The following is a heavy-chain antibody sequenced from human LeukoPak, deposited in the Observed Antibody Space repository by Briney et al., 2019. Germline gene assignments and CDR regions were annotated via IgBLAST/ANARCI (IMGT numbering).Heavy chain of an antibody. CDR3: ANGPHYNILTGFYKVRSHLDY. Sequence: GGSLRLSCAGSGFTFSSYGMHWVRQALGKGLEWVAFIRYDGSKKYYADSVKGRFTISRDNSKNTLYLQMNSLRAEDTAMYYCANGPHYNILTGFYKVRSHLDYWGQGTLVTVSS. CDR1: GFTFSSYG. CDR2: IRYDGSKK. D-gene: IGHD3-9*01. V-gene: IGHV3-30*02. J-gene: IGHJ4*02.